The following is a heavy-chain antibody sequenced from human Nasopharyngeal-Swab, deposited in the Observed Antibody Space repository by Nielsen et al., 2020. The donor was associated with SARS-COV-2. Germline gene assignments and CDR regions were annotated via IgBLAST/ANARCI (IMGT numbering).Heavy chain of an antibody. CDR3: ARDGRLRYFDWSYYYYGMDV. CDR1: GFTFSSYE. D-gene: IGHD3-9*01. J-gene: IGHJ6*02. V-gene: IGHV3-48*03. Sequence: GGSLRLSCAASGFTFSSYEMNWVRQAPGKGLEWLSYISSSGTTIYYADSVKGRFTIYRDNAKNSLYLQMNSLRAEDTAVYYCARDGRLRYFDWSYYYYGMDVWGQGTTVTVSS. CDR2: ISSSGTTI.